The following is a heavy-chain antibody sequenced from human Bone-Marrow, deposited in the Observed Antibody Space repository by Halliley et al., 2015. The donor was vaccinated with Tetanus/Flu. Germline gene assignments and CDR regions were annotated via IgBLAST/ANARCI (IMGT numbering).Heavy chain of an antibody. CDR1: GGFISTYY. Sequence: TLSLTCDVSGGFISTYYWTWIRQPPGKGLEWIGYISYRGTTNYNPSLQSRVTMSVYTSKNQFSLNVTSVTAADTAMYYCARGPNGDDAFDLWGQGTMFPVSS. D-gene: IGHD7-27*01. V-gene: IGHV4-59*01. CDR2: ISYRGTT. J-gene: IGHJ3*01. CDR3: ARGPNGDDAFDL.